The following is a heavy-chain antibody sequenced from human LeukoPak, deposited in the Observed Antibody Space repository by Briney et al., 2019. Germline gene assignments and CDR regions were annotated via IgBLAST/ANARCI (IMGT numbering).Heavy chain of an antibody. V-gene: IGHV4-34*01. J-gene: IGHJ4*02. CDR3: ASDSSSSSGVYGY. CDR1: GGSFSGYY. Sequence: SETLSLTCAVYGGSFSGYYWSWIRQPPGKGLEWIGEINHSGSTNYNPSLKSRVTISVDTSKNQFSLKLSSVTAEDTAVYYCASDSSSSSGVYGYWGQGTLVTVSS. D-gene: IGHD6-6*01. CDR2: INHSGST.